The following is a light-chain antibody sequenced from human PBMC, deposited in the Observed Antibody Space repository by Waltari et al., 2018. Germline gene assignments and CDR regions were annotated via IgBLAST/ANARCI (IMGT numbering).Light chain of an antibody. CDR1: QVSNYW. Sequence: ITCRARQVSNYWVAWYQQTPGNARKLLIYEASSLDSGAPSRFSSGSSGTEITPTSSSLQDDVSATYYRQHYNCYWTFGQGTRVEIK. V-gene: IGKV1-5*03. CDR3: QHYNCYWT. CDR2: EAS. J-gene: IGKJ1*01.